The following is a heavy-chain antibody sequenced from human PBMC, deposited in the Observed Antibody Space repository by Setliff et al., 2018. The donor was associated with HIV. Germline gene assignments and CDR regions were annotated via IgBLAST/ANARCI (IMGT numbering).Heavy chain of an antibody. J-gene: IGHJ4*02. CDR1: GYTFTNYY. CDR3: TRGRGIIGALVY. CDR2: IIPIFSTS. D-gene: IGHD2-21*01. V-gene: IGHV1-69*13. Sequence: GASVKVSCKASGYTFTNYYIHWVRRAPGQGLEWMGGIIPIFSTSNYAQRFQGRVTITADESTSTAYMELYNLRSEDTAMYYCTRGRGIIGALVYWGQGTLVTVSS.